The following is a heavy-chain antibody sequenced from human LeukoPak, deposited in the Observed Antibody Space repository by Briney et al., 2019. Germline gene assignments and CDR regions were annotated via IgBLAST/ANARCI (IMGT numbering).Heavy chain of an antibody. V-gene: IGHV1-8*03. CDR1: GYTFTSYD. CDR2: MNPNSGNT. J-gene: IGHJ6*03. D-gene: IGHD3-10*01. Sequence: ASVKVSCKASGYTFTSYDINWVRQATGQGLEGMGWMNPNSGNTGYAQKFQGRVTITRNTSISTAYMELSSLRSEDTAVYYCARDMVRGVSSTPMDVWGKGTTVTVSS. CDR3: ARDMVRGVSSTPMDV.